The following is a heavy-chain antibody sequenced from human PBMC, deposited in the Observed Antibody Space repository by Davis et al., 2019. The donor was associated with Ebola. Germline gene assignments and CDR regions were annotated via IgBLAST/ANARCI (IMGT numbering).Heavy chain of an antibody. J-gene: IGHJ2*01. V-gene: IGHV3-30*14. CDR1: GSTFSNYA. D-gene: IGHD4-11*01. CDR3: ARVVFGGDYSHPEWYFDL. CDR2: ISYDGSTQ. Sequence: GESLKISCAGSGSTFSNYAMHWVRQAPGKGLEWVALISYDGSTQYYTASVKGRFTISRDNSKNTLFLQMNSLRAEDTAVYHCARVVFGGDYSHPEWYFDLWGRGTLVTVSS.